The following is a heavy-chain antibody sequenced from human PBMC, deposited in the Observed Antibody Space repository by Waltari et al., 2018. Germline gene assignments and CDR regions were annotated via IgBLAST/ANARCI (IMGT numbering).Heavy chain of an antibody. D-gene: IGHD6-19*01. V-gene: IGHV1-3*01. Sequence: QVQLVQSGAEVKKPGASVKVSCKASGYTFTSYAMHWVRQAPGQRLEWMGWINAGNGNTRYSRKFQGRVTITRDTAASTAYMELSSLRSEDTAVYYCARVRQWLVLRFDPWGQGTLVTVSS. CDR1: GYTFTSYA. CDR2: INAGNGNT. J-gene: IGHJ5*02. CDR3: ARVRQWLVLRFDP.